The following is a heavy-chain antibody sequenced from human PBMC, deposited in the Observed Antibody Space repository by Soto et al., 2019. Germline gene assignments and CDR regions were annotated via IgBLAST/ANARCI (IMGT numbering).Heavy chain of an antibody. CDR1: SGSISSYY. D-gene: IGHD2-15*01. CDR3: ARHCSGGSCYSGAEYFQH. CDR2: FFYIGST. J-gene: IGHJ1*01. Sequence: SETLSLTCTVSSGSISSYYWSWIRQPPGKRLEWIWFFFYIGSTKYNPSFKTRVTMLIDTSKNLFSLRLSFVTAADTAVFFCARHCSGGSCYSGAEYFQHWGQGILVTVSS. V-gene: IGHV4-59*08.